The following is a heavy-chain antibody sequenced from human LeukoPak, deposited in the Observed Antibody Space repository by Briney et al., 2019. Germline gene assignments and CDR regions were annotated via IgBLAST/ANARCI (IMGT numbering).Heavy chain of an antibody. V-gene: IGHV3-23*01. CDR2: ISGSGGST. J-gene: IGHJ4*02. Sequence: GGTLRLSCAASGFTFSSYGMSWVRQAPGKGLEWVSAISGSGGSTYYADSVKGRFTIFRDNSKNTLYLQMNSLRAEDTAVYYCARRGGSYFYDDYWGQGTLVTVSS. D-gene: IGHD1-26*01. CDR1: GFTFSSYG. CDR3: ARRGGSYFYDDY.